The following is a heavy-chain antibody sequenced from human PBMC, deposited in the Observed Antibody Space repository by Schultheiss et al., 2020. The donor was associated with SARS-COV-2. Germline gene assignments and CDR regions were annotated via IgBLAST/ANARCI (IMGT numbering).Heavy chain of an antibody. J-gene: IGHJ4*02. CDR1: GFTFGDYY. Sequence: GESLKISCAASGFTFGDYYMNWVRQASGKGLEWIGRIRDKANSYATAYAASVKGRFTISRDDSKNTAYLQMNSLKTEDTAVYYCTRLGCSGGSCYSDYWGQGTLVTVSS. V-gene: IGHV3-73*01. D-gene: IGHD2-15*01. CDR2: IRDKANSYAT. CDR3: TRLGCSGGSCYSDY.